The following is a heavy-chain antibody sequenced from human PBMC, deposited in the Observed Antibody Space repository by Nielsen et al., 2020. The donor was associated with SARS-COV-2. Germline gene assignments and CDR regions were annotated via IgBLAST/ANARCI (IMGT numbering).Heavy chain of an antibody. J-gene: IGHJ4*02. CDR2: ISPDGSIT. V-gene: IGHV3-74*01. Sequence: GGSLRLSCAASGFAFSVYWMHWVRQGPGKGLVSLSRISPDGSITYYADSVKGRFTISRDNAKNTLSLQMNSLSVEDTAVYYCVRVRDDGHYYDTGPFDDWGQGALVTVSS. CDR3: VRVRDDGHYYDTGPFDD. CDR1: GFAFSVYW. D-gene: IGHD3-22*01.